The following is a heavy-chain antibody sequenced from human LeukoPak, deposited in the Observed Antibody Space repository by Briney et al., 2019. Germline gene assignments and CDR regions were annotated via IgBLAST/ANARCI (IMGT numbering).Heavy chain of an antibody. CDR1: GGSISNYY. D-gene: IGHD2-21*02. J-gene: IGHJ4*02. V-gene: IGHV4-59*01. CDR2: IYYTGIT. Sequence: PSETLSLTCTVSGGSISNYYWTWIRQPPGKGLEWIGYIYYTGITNYNPSLKSRVTISVDTSKNQFSLKLSSVTAADTAVYYCAKDFVVVPGNVNYFDYWGQGTLVTVSS. CDR3: AKDFVVVPGNVNYFDY.